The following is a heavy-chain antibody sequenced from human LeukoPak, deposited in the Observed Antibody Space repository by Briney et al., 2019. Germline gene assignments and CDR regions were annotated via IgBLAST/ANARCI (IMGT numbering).Heavy chain of an antibody. V-gene: IGHV5-51*01. D-gene: IGHD6-19*01. CDR3: ARRHRRSSGWYGEIDY. CDR1: GYSFTNYW. J-gene: IGHJ4*02. CDR2: IFPGDSDT. Sequence: GESLKISCKGSGYSFTNYWIGWVRQMPEKGLEWMGIIFPGDSDTRYSPSFQGQVTISADKSISTAYLQWSSLKASDTAIYYCARRHRRSSGWYGEIDYWGQGTLVTVSS.